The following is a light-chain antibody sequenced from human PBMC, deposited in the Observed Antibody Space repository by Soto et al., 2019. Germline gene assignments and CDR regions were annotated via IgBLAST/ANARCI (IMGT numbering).Light chain of an antibody. CDR2: GAS. V-gene: IGKV3-15*01. J-gene: IGKJ1*01. CDR3: QQYNTWPRT. Sequence: EIVMTQSPATLSVSPGERATLSCRASQGIKDYVAWFQQKPGQAPMLLIYGASTRATAIPARFSGSGSGTEFTLSISSLQSEDFAVYYCQQYNTWPRTFGQGTKVET. CDR1: QGIKDY.